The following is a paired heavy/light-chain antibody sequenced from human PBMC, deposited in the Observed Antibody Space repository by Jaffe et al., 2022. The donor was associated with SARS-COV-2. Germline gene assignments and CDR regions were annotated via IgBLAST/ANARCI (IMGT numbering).Light chain of an antibody. Sequence: EIVMTQSPASLSVSPGERATLSCRASQSVSTNVAWYQQKGGQAPRVLIYDASTRATGIPARFSGSGSGTDFTLTISSLQSEDVAVYYCQQYNNWPPEKTFGQGTKVEIK. J-gene: IGKJ1*01. CDR2: DAS. CDR1: QSVSTN. V-gene: IGKV3-15*01. CDR3: QQYNNWPPEKT.
Heavy chain of an antibody. V-gene: IGHV3-43D*04. Sequence: EVQLVESGGAVIQPGGSLRLSCAASGFTFEDYSMHWVRQAPGKGLEWVSLIRWDGGTKYYADPVKGRFTISRDNNKKSLFLQMNSLRPADTAVYYCVKDSKQVLDYLDSADDSEYLDSWGRGTLVTVSP. CDR2: IRWDGGTK. CDR1: GFTFEDYS. J-gene: IGHJ4*02. D-gene: IGHD3-22*01. CDR3: VKDSKQVLDYLDSADDSEYLDS.